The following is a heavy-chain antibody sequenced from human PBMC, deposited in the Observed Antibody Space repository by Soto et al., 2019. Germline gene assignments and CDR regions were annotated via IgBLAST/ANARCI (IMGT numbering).Heavy chain of an antibody. V-gene: IGHV3-7*01. CDR1: GFTFSSYW. CDR2: MNRDGSEK. J-gene: IGHJ4*02. Sequence: EVPLVESGGGLVQPGGSLRLSCAASGFTFSSYWMTWARQAPGKGLEWVASMNRDGSEKRYVDSVEGRFTISRDNAKNSLFLQMNSLRPDDAAVYYCGRDAGRRFDYWGQGSLVTVSS. D-gene: IGHD6-13*01. CDR3: GRDAGRRFDY.